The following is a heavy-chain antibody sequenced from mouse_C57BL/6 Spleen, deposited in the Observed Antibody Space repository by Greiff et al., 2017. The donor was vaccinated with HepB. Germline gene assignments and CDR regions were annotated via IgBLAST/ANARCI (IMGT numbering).Heavy chain of an antibody. CDR3: ASGYLYAMDY. Sequence: QVQLQQSGPELVKPGASVKISCKASGYAFSSSWMNWVKQRPGKGLEWIGRIYPGDGDTNYNGNFKGKATLTADKSSSTAYMQLSSLTSEDSAVYFCASGYLYAMDYWGQGTSVTVSS. CDR1: GYAFSSSW. J-gene: IGHJ4*01. CDR2: IYPGDGDT. V-gene: IGHV1-82*01. D-gene: IGHD2-2*01.